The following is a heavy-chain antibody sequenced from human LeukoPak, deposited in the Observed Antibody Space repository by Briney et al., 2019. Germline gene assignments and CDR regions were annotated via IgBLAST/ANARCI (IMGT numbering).Heavy chain of an antibody. J-gene: IGHJ4*02. CDR1: VYTFTSYG. D-gene: IGHD2-21*02. Sequence: ASVKVSCKASVYTFTSYGISWVPQPPGQGLEWMGWISAYNDNTNYTQKLQGRVTMTTDTSTSTAYMELRSLRSDDTAVYYCARESGGDYEDYWGQGTLVTVSS. V-gene: IGHV1-18*01. CDR3: ARESGGDYEDY. CDR2: ISAYNDNT.